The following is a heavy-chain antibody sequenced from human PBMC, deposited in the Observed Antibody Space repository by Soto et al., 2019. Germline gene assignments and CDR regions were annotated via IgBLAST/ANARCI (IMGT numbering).Heavy chain of an antibody. D-gene: IGHD1-26*01. CDR2: ISYDGSNK. J-gene: IGHJ3*02. V-gene: IGHV3-30*18. CDR3: AKDSGSYSRPRFDI. Sequence: QVQLVESGGGVVQPGRSLRLSRAASGFTFSSYGMHWVRQAPGKGLEWVAVISYDGSNKYYADSVKGRFTISRDNSKNTLYLQMNSLRAEDTAVYYCAKDSGSYSRPRFDIWGQGTMVTVSS. CDR1: GFTFSSYG.